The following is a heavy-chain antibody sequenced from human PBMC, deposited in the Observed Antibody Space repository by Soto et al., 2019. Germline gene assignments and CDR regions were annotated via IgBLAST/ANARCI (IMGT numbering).Heavy chain of an antibody. CDR1: GFTFSSYS. V-gene: IGHV3-21*01. J-gene: IGHJ4*02. CDR3: AREGYNWNYKGDY. Sequence: EVQLVESGGGLVKPGGSLRLSCAASGFTFSSYSMNWVRQAPGKGLEWVSSISSSSSYIYYADSEKGRFNISRDNAKNSLYLQMNSLRAEDTAVYYCAREGYNWNYKGDYWGQGTLVTVSS. D-gene: IGHD1-7*01. CDR2: ISSSSSYI.